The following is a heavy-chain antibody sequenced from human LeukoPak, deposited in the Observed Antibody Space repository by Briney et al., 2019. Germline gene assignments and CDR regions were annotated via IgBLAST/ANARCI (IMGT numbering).Heavy chain of an antibody. V-gene: IGHV3-23*01. CDR3: ARDPITVEMAAILDY. D-gene: IGHD5-24*01. J-gene: IGHJ4*02. CDR2: ISGSGGST. Sequence: GGSLRLSCAASGFTFSSYAMSWARQAPGKGLEWVSAISGSGGSTYYADSVKGRFTISRDNSKNTLYLQMNSLRAEDTAVYYCARDPITVEMAAILDYWGQGTLVTVSS. CDR1: GFTFSSYA.